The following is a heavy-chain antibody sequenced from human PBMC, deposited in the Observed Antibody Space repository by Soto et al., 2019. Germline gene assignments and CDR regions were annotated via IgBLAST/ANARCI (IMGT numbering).Heavy chain of an antibody. J-gene: IGHJ2*01. CDR1: GFTFSSYA. V-gene: IGHV3-23*01. CDR2: ISGSGGIT. CDR3: AKDTEDYGPYWYFDL. Sequence: EVQLLESGGGLVQPGGSLRLSCAASGFTFSSYAMSWVRQAPGKGLDWVSAISGSGGITYYADSVKGRFTISRDNSTNTLYLQMNSLRAEDTAVYYCAKDTEDYGPYWYFDLWGRGTLVTVSS. D-gene: IGHD4-17*01.